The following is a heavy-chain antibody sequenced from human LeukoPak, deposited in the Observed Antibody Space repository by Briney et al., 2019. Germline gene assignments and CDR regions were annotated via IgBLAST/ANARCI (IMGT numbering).Heavy chain of an antibody. V-gene: IGHV1-8*01. CDR2: MNPNSGDT. Sequence: ASVKVCCKPSGYIFTSYDIKWGRKATGQRLECMGWMNPNSGDTGYAQKFQGRVTMTRNTSISTAHMELSSLRSEDRAVYYCARVGQSGSYSDYWRQATMVTVCS. J-gene: IGHJ4*02. D-gene: IGHD1-26*01. CDR3: ARVGQSGSYSDY. CDR1: GYIFTSYD.